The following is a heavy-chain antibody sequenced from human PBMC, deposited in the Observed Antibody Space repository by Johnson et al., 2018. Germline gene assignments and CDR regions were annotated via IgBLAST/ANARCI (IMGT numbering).Heavy chain of an antibody. J-gene: IGHJ6*03. CDR1: HDAISSDTHY. Sequence: QVQLQESGPGLVRXSQTXSLXCNVSHDAISSDTHYWSWIRQHAGKGMECIGRVDVPGKTNYTPSPKSRVTISVDTSKNHFSLKLSSVTAAYTAVYYCARPRYSSSSGAMDVWGKGTTVTVSS. CDR2: VDVPGKT. D-gene: IGHD6-6*01. V-gene: IGHV4-61*02. CDR3: ARPRYSSSSGAMDV.